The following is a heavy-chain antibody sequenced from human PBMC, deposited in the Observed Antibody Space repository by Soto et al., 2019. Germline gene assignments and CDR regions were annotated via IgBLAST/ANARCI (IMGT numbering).Heavy chain of an antibody. CDR3: ARASNYYGSGSYDPLRAYFDY. CDR1: GGSISSGGYY. D-gene: IGHD3-10*01. J-gene: IGHJ4*02. V-gene: IGHV4-31*03. CDR2: IYYSGST. Sequence: SETLSLTCTVSGGSISSGGYYWSWIRQHPGKGLGWIGYIYYSGSTYYNPSLKSRVTISVDTSKNQFSLKLSSVTAADTAVYYCARASNYYGSGSYDPLRAYFDYWGQGTLVTVSS.